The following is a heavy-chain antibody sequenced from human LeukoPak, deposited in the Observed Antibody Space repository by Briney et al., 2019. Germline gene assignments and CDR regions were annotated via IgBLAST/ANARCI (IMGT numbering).Heavy chain of an antibody. D-gene: IGHD3-10*01. V-gene: IGHV4-4*07. CDR2: IYTSGST. CDR3: ASDFVGSFVI. Sequence: PSETLSLTCAVSGGSFSGYYWSWIRQPAGKGLEWIGHIYTSGSTNYNPSLKSRVTMSVDTSKNQISLKLSSVTAADKALYYCASDFVGSFVIWGGGTMAAVSS. CDR1: GGSFSGYY. J-gene: IGHJ3*02.